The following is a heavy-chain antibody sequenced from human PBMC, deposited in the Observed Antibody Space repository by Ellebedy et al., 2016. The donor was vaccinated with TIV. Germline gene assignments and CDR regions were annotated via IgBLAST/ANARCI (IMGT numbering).Heavy chain of an antibody. J-gene: IGHJ4*02. CDR3: AGPAAIGTKTFDY. V-gene: IGHV3-74*01. CDR1: GFTFSSYW. CDR2: INSDGSST. D-gene: IGHD2-2*01. Sequence: GESLKISCAAPGFTFSSYWMHWVRQAPGKGLVWVSRINSDGSSTSYADSVKGRFTISRDNAKNSLYLQMNSLRAEDTAVYYCAGPAAIGTKTFDYWGQGTLVTVSS.